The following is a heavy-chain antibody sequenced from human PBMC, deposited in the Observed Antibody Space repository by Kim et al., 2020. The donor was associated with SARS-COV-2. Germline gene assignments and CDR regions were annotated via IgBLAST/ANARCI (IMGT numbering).Heavy chain of an antibody. V-gene: IGHV3-23*03. Sequence: GGSLRLSCAASGFTFSTFAMSWVRQAPGKGLEWVSIIYSGGASTYYADSVKGRFTISRDSSRNTLYLQMNSLRAEDTAVYYCANYISFNCWGPGTLVTVS. J-gene: IGHJ4*02. D-gene: IGHD3-16*01. CDR1: GFTFSTFA. CDR2: IYSGGAST. CDR3: ANYISFNC.